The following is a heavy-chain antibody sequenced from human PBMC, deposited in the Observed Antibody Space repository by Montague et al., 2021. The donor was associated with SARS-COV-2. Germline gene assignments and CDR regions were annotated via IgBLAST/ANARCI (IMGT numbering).Heavy chain of an antibody. D-gene: IGHD2-15*01. Sequence: SETLSLTCTVSGGSISSSSCYWGRHRPPKGMGLVWYGCYYYSGSNNSSPSIKSRVSISVDTTKNPFSLKLSSVTAADTAAYYCARHVMREGNVVVVALNWFDPWGQGTLVTVSS. V-gene: IGHV4-39*01. CDR1: GGSISSSSCY. J-gene: IGHJ5*02. CDR2: YYYSGSN. CDR3: ARHVMREGNVVVVALNWFDP.